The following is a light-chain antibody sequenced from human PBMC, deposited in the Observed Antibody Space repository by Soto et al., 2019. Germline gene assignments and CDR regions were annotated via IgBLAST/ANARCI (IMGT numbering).Light chain of an antibody. V-gene: IGKV1-39*01. J-gene: IGKJ5*01. CDR2: AAS. CDR1: QSISSY. Sequence: IQMTHSPSSLSATVGDRVTITCRASQSISSYLNWYQQKPGKAPKLLIYAASSLQSGVPSRFSGSGSGTDFTLTISSLQPEDFATYYCQQSYRTPPITFGQGTRLEI. CDR3: QQSYRTPPIT.